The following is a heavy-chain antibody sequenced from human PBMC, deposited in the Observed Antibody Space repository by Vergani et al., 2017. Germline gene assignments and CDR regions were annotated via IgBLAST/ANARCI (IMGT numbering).Heavy chain of an antibody. CDR2: TWYDGNNK. D-gene: IGHD3-16*01. V-gene: IGHV3-33*01. Sequence: QVQLVESGGGVVQPGRSLRLSCTASGFTFNQYGMHWRREAPGTGLEWVAVTWYDGNNKQYADSVKGRFTMSRDNSKSTLYLLMNSLRDEDTGVYYCARYLRLRDNRFVRWGQGTLVTVSS. CDR3: ARYLRLRDNRFVR. CDR1: GFTFNQYG. J-gene: IGHJ5*02.